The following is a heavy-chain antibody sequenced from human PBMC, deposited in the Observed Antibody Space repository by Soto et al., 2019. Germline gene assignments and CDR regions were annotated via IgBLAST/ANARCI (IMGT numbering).Heavy chain of an antibody. CDR1: GYSFSNYA. Sequence: QVQLVQSGAEVKKPGASVKVSCKASGYSFSNYALHWLRQAPGQRLEWMGWINADNGNTKYSQKFHGRVTFTRDTSASTAYMALSSLKSEDSAVYYCASPSYGSGSYYWGEGTVVTVSS. V-gene: IGHV1-3*01. J-gene: IGHJ4*02. D-gene: IGHD3-10*01. CDR3: ASPSYGSGSYY. CDR2: INADNGNT.